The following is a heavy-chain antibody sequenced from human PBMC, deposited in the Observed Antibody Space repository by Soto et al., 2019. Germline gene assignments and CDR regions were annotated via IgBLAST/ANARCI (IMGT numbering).Heavy chain of an antibody. CDR2: INWNSGSI. CDR3: VKDESINWYSGHFRH. V-gene: IGHV3-9*01. CDR1: GFTFDDYA. D-gene: IGHD6-13*01. Sequence: GGSLRLSCAASGFTFDDYAMHWVRQVPGKGLEWVSGINWNSGSIGYGDSVKGRFAISRDNAKNSLHLQMNSLSAEDTAFYYCVKDESINWYSGHFRHWGQGTLATVSS. J-gene: IGHJ1*01.